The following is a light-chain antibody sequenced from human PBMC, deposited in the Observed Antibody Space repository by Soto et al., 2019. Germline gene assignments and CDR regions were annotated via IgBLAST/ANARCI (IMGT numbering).Light chain of an antibody. CDR2: HAS. CDR1: QSVSNN. J-gene: IGKJ4*01. Sequence: EIVMTQSPATLSVSPGERAILSCRASQSVSNNLAWYQQKPGQAPSLLSYHASTRASGIPARFSGSGSGTEFTLTISSLQSEDFAVYYCQQYNEWPLTFGGGTKVEIK. V-gene: IGKV3-15*01. CDR3: QQYNEWPLT.